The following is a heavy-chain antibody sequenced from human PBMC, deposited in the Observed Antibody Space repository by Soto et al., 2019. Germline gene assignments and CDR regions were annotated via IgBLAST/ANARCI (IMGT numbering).Heavy chain of an antibody. CDR2: IIPIFGTA. V-gene: IGHV1-69*13. J-gene: IGHJ4*02. CDR1: GGTFSSYA. D-gene: IGHD3-22*01. CDR3: ARELGYYYDSSGYYFLDY. Sequence: ASVKVSCKASGGTFSSYAISWVRQAPGQGLEWMGGIIPIFGTANYAQKFQGRVTITADESTSTAYMELSSLRSEDTAVYYCARELGYYYDSSGYYFLDYWGQGTLVTVSS.